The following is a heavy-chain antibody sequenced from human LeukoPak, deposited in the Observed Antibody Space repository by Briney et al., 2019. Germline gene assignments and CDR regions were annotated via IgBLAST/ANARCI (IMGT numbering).Heavy chain of an antibody. CDR1: GFTFSSYS. CDR3: AREYGSGSLDY. J-gene: IGHJ4*02. V-gene: IGHV3-21*01. D-gene: IGHD3-10*01. CDR2: ISSSTNYI. Sequence: GGPLRLSCAASGFTFSSYSMNWVRQAPGKWLEWVPSISSSTNYIFYADSVKGRFTISRDNAKNSLYLQMNGLRAEDTAVYYCAREYGSGSLDYWGQGTLVTVSS.